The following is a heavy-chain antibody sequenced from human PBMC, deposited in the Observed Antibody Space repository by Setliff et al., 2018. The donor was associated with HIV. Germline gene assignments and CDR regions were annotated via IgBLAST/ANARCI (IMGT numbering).Heavy chain of an antibody. CDR3: ARLDTIMLYSDC. CDR2: IYQSGST. J-gene: IGHJ4*02. D-gene: IGHD3-16*01. V-gene: IGHV4-38-2*02. Sequence: KPSETLSLTCTVSHYSINSEYYWGWFRQPPGKGLEYIGSIYQSGSTYCSPSLKSRVSMSIDTSKDQFSLRLKSLTASDTAVYCCARLDTIMLYSDCWGQGTLVTVSS. CDR1: HYSINSEYY.